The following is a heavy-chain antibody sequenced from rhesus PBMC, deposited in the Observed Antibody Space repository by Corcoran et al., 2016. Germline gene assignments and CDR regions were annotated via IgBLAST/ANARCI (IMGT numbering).Heavy chain of an antibody. D-gene: IGHD4-29*01. CDR1: EFTLRSYA. Sequence: VEQLVESGGGLVQPGASLRLSCPASEFTLRSYAIPWSRLAPGKGLEWVSAISIGGGTYYPDSVKGRFTISRDNAKNSLYLQMNSLRAEDTAVYYCARDTTEYFEFWGQGALVTVSS. V-gene: IGHV3-132*01. CDR2: ISIGGGT. J-gene: IGHJ1*01. CDR3: ARDTTEYFEF.